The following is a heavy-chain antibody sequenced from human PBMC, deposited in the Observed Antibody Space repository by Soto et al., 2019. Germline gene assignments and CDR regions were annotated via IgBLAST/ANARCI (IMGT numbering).Heavy chain of an antibody. V-gene: IGHV2-70*01. D-gene: IGHD6-13*01. Sequence: SGPTLVNPPQPLTLTCTFSGFSLSTSGMCVSWIRQPPGKALEWLALIDWDDDKYYSTSLKTRLTISKDTSKNQVVLTMTNMYLVDTATYYCARLLERFPFSSSDHPVDYWGQGTLVTVPS. CDR2: IDWDDDK. J-gene: IGHJ4*02. CDR3: ARLLERFPFSSSDHPVDY. CDR1: GFSLSTSGMC.